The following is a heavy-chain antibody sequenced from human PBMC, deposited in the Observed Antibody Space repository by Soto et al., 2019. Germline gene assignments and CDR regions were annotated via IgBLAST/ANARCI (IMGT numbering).Heavy chain of an antibody. CDR1: DFPFTSYP. V-gene: IGHV3-23*01. Sequence: EVQLLESGGGLVQPGGSRRLSCAAPDFPFTSYPMSWFPQPPGKGLEWVSAISGSGGSTYYADSVKGRFTISRDNSKNTLYLQMNSLRAEDTAVYYCAKDPFGSGWSWFDPWGQGTLVTVSS. J-gene: IGHJ5*02. CDR3: AKDPFGSGWSWFDP. CDR2: ISGSGGST. D-gene: IGHD6-19*01.